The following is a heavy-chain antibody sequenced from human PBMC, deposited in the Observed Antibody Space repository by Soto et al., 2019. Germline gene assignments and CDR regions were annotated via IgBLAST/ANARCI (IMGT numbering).Heavy chain of an antibody. CDR3: ARSYYYDSSGYYPIDY. D-gene: IGHD3-22*01. CDR1: GFTFSSYG. V-gene: IGHV3-33*01. CDR2: IWYDGSNK. Sequence: GGSLRLSCAASGFTFSSYGMHWVRQAPGKGLEWVAVIWYDGSNKYYADSVKGRFTISRDNSKNTLYLQMNSLRAEDTAVYYCARSYYYDSSGYYPIDYWGQGTLVTVSS. J-gene: IGHJ4*02.